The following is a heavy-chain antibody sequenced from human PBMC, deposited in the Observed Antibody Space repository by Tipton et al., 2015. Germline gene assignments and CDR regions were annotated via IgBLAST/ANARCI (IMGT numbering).Heavy chain of an antibody. D-gene: IGHD6-19*01. Sequence: TLSLTCTVSGGSVSSGSYLWTWIRQPPGKGLEWIGYIYYSGHTKYNPSLKSRVTISADTSKNQFSLKMTSVTAADTAVYYCARAVAGTFDYWGQGTLVTVSS. CDR3: ARAVAGTFDY. CDR1: GGSVSSGSYL. V-gene: IGHV4-61*01. CDR2: IYYSGHT. J-gene: IGHJ4*02.